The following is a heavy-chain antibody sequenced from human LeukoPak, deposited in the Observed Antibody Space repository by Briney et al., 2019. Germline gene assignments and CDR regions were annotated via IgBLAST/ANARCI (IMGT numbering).Heavy chain of an antibody. CDR3: ARVVDGYNPNNWFDP. D-gene: IGHD5-24*01. CDR2: ISGYNGNT. Sequence: ASAKVSCKASGHTFTSYGISWVRQAPGQGLEWMGWISGYNGNTNYAQKLQGRVTMTTDTSTSTAYMELRSLRSDDTAVYYCARVVDGYNPNNWFDPWGQGTLVTVSS. J-gene: IGHJ5*02. CDR1: GHTFTSYG. V-gene: IGHV1-18*01.